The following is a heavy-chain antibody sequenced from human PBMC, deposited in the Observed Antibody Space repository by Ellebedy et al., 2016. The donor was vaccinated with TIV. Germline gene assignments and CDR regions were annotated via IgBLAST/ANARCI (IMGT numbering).Heavy chain of an antibody. CDR2: SRNKAKSYTT. V-gene: IGHV3-72*01. CDR1: GFTFSDHY. CDR3: ARDTTADY. J-gene: IGHJ4*02. D-gene: IGHD1-1*01. Sequence: PSETLSLTCAVSGFTFSDHYMDWVRLATGKEPEWVGRSRNKAKSYTTDYAASVKGRFTISRDDSKNSLYLQMNSLKTEDTAIYYCARDTTADYWGQGALVTVSS.